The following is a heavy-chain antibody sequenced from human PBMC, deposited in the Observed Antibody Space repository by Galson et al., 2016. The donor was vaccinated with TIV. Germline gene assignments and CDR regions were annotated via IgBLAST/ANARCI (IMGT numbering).Heavy chain of an antibody. CDR1: GGSLTSVTDY. CDR2: VYYSGST. D-gene: IGHD3-10*01. Sequence: LSLTCTVSGGSLTSVTDYWGWIRQPPGKGLQWIGTVYYSGSTYYNPSLESRVTMSRDTSTSQFSLNLGSVTAADTAVYYCARDNRNSHGSGSYYAFDSWGQGILVTVSS. CDR3: ARDNRNSHGSGSYYAFDS. V-gene: IGHV4-39*07. J-gene: IGHJ4*02.